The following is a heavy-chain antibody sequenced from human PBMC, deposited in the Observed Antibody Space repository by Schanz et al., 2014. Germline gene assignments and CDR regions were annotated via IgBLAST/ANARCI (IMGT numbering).Heavy chain of an antibody. Sequence: EVQLVASGGGLVQPGGSLRLSCAASGFAVDNYYMTWVRQAPGKGLEWVANIKKDGSEKYYVDSVKGRFGISRDNSENTLYLQMSSLRVEDTAVYYCAKDPRGDKNDRAYYFDYWGQGTLVSVSS. CDR2: IKKDGSEK. D-gene: IGHD3-10*01. V-gene: IGHV3-7*03. CDR3: AKDPRGDKNDRAYYFDY. J-gene: IGHJ4*02. CDR1: GFAVDNYY.